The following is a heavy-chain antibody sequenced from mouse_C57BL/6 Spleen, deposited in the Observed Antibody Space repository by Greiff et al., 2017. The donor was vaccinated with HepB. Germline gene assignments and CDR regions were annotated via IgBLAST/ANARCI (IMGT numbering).Heavy chain of an antibody. CDR1: GYTFTSYW. Sequence: QVQLQQPGAELVRPGSSVKLSCKASGYTFTSYWMDWVKQRPGQGLEWIGNIYPSDSETHYNQKFKDKATLTVDKSSSTAYMQLSSLTSEDSAVYYCERKGLRYAMDYWGQGTSVTVSS. J-gene: IGHJ4*01. V-gene: IGHV1-61*01. CDR3: ERKGLRYAMDY. D-gene: IGHD1-1*01. CDR2: IYPSDSET.